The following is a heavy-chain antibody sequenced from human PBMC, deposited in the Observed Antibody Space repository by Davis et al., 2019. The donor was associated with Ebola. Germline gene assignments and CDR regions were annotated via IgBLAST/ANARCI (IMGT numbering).Heavy chain of an antibody. J-gene: IGHJ6*02. D-gene: IGHD2-15*01. CDR2: ISAYNGNT. V-gene: IGHV1-18*01. CDR1: GYTFTNYG. CDR3: AAGSLGYCSGGSCYYYYGMDV. Sequence: ASVKVSCKASGYTFTNYGISWVRQAPGQGLEWLGWISAYNGNTNYAQKLQGRVTITRDMSTSTAYMELSSLRSEDTAVYYCAAGSLGYCSGGSCYYYYGMDVWGQGTTVTVAS.